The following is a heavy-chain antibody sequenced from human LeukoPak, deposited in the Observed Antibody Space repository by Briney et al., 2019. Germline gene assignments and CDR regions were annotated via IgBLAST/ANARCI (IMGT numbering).Heavy chain of an antibody. J-gene: IGHJ4*02. CDR1: GGSFSGYY. V-gene: IGHV4-34*01. CDR2: INHSGST. CDR3: ARGTRHYVWGSYRSYYFDY. D-gene: IGHD3-16*02. Sequence: NPSETLSLTCAVYGGSFSGYYWSWIRQPPEKGLEWIGEINHSGSTNYNPSLKSRVTISVDTSKNQFSLKLSSVTAADTAVYYCARGTRHYVWGSYRSYYFDYWGQGTLVTVSS.